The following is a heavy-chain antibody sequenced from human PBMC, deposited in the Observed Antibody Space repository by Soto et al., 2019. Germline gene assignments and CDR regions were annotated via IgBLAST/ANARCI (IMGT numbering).Heavy chain of an antibody. CDR3: ASHGGSSREGRYYYGMDV. J-gene: IGHJ6*02. Sequence: QVQLVQSGAEVKKPGSSVKVSCKASGGTFSSYAISWVRQAPGQGLEWMGGIITIFGTADYAQKFQGRVTITGDESTRTAYMELRTRRSDDTAVYYCASHGGSSREGRYYYGMDVWGQGTTVTVSS. D-gene: IGHD1-26*01. V-gene: IGHV1-69*12. CDR1: GGTFSSYA. CDR2: IITIFGTA.